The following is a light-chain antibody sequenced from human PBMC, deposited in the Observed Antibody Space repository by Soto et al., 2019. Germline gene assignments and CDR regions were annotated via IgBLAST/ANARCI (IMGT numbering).Light chain of an antibody. CDR3: SSYAGAVV. J-gene: IGLJ2*01. Sequence: QSALTQPASVPGSPGQSITLSCTRTSSGVENYNLVSWYQHRPGKAPKLIIYEGSQRPSGVSDRFSGSKSGNTASLTISGLRAEDEADYYCSSYAGAVVFGGGTKVTVL. CDR2: EGS. CDR1: SSGVENYNL. V-gene: IGLV2-23*01.